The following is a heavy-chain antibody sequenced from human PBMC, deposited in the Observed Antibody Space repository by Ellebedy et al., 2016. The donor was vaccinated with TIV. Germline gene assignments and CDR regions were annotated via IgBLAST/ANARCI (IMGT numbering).Heavy chain of an antibody. V-gene: IGHV4-59*12. CDR1: GGSINGFF. CDR3: AKARDRSLDQ. J-gene: IGHJ4*02. CDR2: VFYTGNT. Sequence: MPSETLSLTCTVSGGSINGFFCSWIRQAPGRGLEWLGYVFYTGNTYYNPSLRSLVAMSVDPSKNQFSLSLTSVAAADTAVYYCAKARDRSLDQWGQGTLVTVSS. D-gene: IGHD1-14*01.